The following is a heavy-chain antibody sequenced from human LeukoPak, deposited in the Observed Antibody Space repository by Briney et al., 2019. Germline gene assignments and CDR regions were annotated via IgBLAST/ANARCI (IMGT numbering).Heavy chain of an antibody. J-gene: IGHJ5*01. CDR1: GFMFNSFG. CDR3: AKAWGRVNSLVVVTHAFDS. D-gene: IGHD4-23*01. CDR2: ISGSSTST. Sequence: PGGSLRLSCAASGFMFNSFGMSWVRQPPGKGLEWVSTISGSSTSTYYAESVKGRFTISRENSKNTLYLQMNSLRVEDTAIYYCAKAWGRVNSLVVVTHAFDSWGQGTRVTVSS. V-gene: IGHV3-23*01.